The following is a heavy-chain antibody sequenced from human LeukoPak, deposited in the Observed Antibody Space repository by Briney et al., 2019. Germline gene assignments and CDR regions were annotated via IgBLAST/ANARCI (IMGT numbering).Heavy chain of an antibody. J-gene: IGHJ4*02. CDR3: AKDRGGYSYGSPDY. Sequence: PGGSLRLSCAASGFTFDDYAMHWVRQAPGKGPEWVSLISWDGGSTYYADSVKGRFTISRDNSKNSLYLQMNSLRAEDTALYYCAKDRGGYSYGSPDYWGQGTLVTVSS. CDR2: ISWDGGST. CDR1: GFTFDDYA. D-gene: IGHD5-18*01. V-gene: IGHV3-43D*03.